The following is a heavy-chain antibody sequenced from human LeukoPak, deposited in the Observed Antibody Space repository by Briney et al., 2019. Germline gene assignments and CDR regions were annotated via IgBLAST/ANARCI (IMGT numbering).Heavy chain of an antibody. CDR2: IYYSGST. Sequence: NSSETLSLTCTVSGGSISSYYWSWIRQPPGKGLEWIGYIYYSGSTNYNPSLKSRVTISVDTSKNQFSLKLSSVTAADTAVYYCARDFSGDGDWFDPWGQGTLVTVSS. J-gene: IGHJ5*02. CDR3: ARDFSGDGDWFDP. D-gene: IGHD3-10*01. CDR1: GGSISSYY. V-gene: IGHV4-59*01.